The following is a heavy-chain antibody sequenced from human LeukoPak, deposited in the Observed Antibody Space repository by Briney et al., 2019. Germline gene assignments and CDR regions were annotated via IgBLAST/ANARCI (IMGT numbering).Heavy chain of an antibody. Sequence: PGESLKISCKGSGYSFTSHWIGWVRQMPGKGLEWMWVIYPGDSDTRYSPSFQGQVTISADKSISTAYLQWSSLKASDTAIYYCARHIGSTVWYFFDYWGQGTLVTVSS. J-gene: IGHJ4*02. V-gene: IGHV5-51*01. D-gene: IGHD6-19*01. CDR2: IYPGDSDT. CDR3: ARHIGSTVWYFFDY. CDR1: GYSFTSHW.